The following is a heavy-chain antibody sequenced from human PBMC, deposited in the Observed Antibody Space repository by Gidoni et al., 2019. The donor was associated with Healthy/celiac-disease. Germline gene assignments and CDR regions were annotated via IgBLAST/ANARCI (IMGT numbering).Heavy chain of an antibody. D-gene: IGHD2-15*01. J-gene: IGHJ4*02. Sequence: GGTFSSYAISWVRQAPGQGLEWMGRIIPILGIANYAQKFQGRVTITADKSTSTAYMELSSLRSEDTAVYYCATLLGYCSGSSCYFDYWGQGTLVTVSS. CDR2: IIPILGIA. V-gene: IGHV1-69*04. CDR3: ATLLGYCSGSSCYFDY. CDR1: GGTFSSYA.